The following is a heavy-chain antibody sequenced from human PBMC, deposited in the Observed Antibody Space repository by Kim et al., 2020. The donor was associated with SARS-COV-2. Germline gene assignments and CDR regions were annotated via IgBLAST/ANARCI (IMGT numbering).Heavy chain of an antibody. CDR1: GGSISSSSYY. J-gene: IGHJ4*02. CDR2: MYYSGSS. D-gene: IGHD3-10*01. Sequence: SETLSLTCTVSGGSISSSSYYWGWIRQPPGKGLEWIGSMYYSGSSYYNPSLKSRVTISVDTSKNQCSLKLTSVTAADTAVYYCARHEVTMLRGVWVPAALDYWGQGTLVTVSS. V-gene: IGHV4-39*01. CDR3: ARHEVTMLRGVWVPAALDY.